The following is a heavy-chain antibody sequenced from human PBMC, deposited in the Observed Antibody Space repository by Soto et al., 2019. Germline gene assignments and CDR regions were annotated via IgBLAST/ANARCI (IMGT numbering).Heavy chain of an antibody. CDR1: GYTFTSYY. Sequence: QVQLVQSGAEVKKPGASVKVSCKASGYTFTSYYMHWVRQAPGQGLEWMGIINPSGGSTSYAQKFQGRVTMTRDTSTSTVYMELSSLRSEDTAVYYCARVAYRAKRGYYFDYWGQGTLVTVSS. D-gene: IGHD2-15*01. J-gene: IGHJ4*02. CDR2: INPSGGST. V-gene: IGHV1-46*01. CDR3: ARVAYRAKRGYYFDY.